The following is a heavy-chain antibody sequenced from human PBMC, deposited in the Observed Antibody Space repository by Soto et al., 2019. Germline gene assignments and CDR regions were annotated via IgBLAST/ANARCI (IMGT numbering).Heavy chain of an antibody. Sequence: GASVKVSCKASGYTFTGYYMHWVRQAPGQGLEWMGWINPNSGGTNYAQKFQGRVTMTRDTSISTAYMELSRLRSDDTAVYYCARGGFDSTYYYGMDVWGQGTTVTVS. D-gene: IGHD3-9*01. CDR1: GYTFTGYY. J-gene: IGHJ6*02. CDR2: INPNSGGT. CDR3: ARGGFDSTYYYGMDV. V-gene: IGHV1-2*02.